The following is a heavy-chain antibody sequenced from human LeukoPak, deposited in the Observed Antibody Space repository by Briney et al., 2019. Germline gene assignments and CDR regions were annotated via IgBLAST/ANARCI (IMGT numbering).Heavy chain of an antibody. CDR1: GGTFSSYA. CDR3: ARGSWIYYDENWFDP. V-gene: IGHV1-69*13. J-gene: IGHJ5*02. Sequence: ASVKVSCTASGGTFSSYAISWVRQAPGQGLEWMGGIIPIFGTANYAQKFQGRVTITADESTSTAYMELSSLRSEDTAAYYCARGSWIYYDENWFDPWGQGTLVTVSS. D-gene: IGHD3-22*01. CDR2: IIPIFGTA.